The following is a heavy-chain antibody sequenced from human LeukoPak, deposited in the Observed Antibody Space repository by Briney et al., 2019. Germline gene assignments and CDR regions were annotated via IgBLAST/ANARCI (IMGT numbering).Heavy chain of an antibody. CDR3: ARARYSGSYGHDAFDI. D-gene: IGHD1-26*01. J-gene: IGHJ3*02. CDR2: INSNSGGT. V-gene: IGHV1-2*02. Sequence: GASVKASCKASGYTFTGFYMHWVRQAPGQGLEWMGWINSNSGGTNYAQKFQGRVTMTRDTSISTAYMELSRLRSDDTAVYYCARARYSGSYGHDAFDIWGQGTMVTVSS. CDR1: GYTFTGFY.